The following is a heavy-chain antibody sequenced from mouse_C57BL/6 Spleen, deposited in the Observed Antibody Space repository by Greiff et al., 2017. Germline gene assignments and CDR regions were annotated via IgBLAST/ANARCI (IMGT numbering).Heavy chain of an antibody. CDR1: GFTFSSYA. J-gene: IGHJ2*01. V-gene: IGHV5-4*01. D-gene: IGHD1-1*01. CDR2: ISDGGSYT. Sequence: EVQLQQSGGGLVKPGGSLKLSCAASGFTFSSYAMSWVRQTPEKRLEWVATISDGGSYTYYPDNVKGRFTISRDNAKNNLYLQMSHLKSEDTAMYYCARADYGSVDYWGQGTTLTVSS. CDR3: ARADYGSVDY.